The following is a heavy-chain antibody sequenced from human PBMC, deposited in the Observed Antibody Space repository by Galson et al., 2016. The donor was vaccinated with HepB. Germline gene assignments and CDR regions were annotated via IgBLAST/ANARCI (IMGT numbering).Heavy chain of an antibody. J-gene: IGHJ6*02. CDR2: ITPFNGNT. Sequence: SVKVSCKASGYTFTYRYLHWVRQAPGQALEWVGWITPFNGNTHYAQRFQDRITITRDRSTNTGYMELSSLRSEDTAMYYCASTRDDIGGMDVWGQGTTVTVSS. D-gene: IGHD3-9*01. CDR1: GYTFTYRY. V-gene: IGHV1-45*02. CDR3: ASTRDDIGGMDV.